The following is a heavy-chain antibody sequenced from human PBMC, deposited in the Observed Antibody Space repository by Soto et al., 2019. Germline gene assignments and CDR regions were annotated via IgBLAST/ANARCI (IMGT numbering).Heavy chain of an antibody. CDR1: GGSFSGYY. J-gene: IGHJ4*02. CDR3: ASGNYYILTGYYQPFDY. Sequence: QVQLQQWGAGLLKPSETLSLTCAVYGGSFSGYYWSWIRQPPGKGLEWIGEINHSGSTNYNPSLKSRVTISVDTSKNQFSLKLSSVTAADTAVYYCASGNYYILTGYYQPFDYWGQASLVTVSS. CDR2: INHSGST. D-gene: IGHD3-9*01. V-gene: IGHV4-34*01.